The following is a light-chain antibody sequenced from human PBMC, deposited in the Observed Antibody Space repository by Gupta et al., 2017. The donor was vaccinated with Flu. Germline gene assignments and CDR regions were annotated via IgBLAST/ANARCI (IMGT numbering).Light chain of an antibody. Sequence: QMIQSPSTLPAYVGDRVTITCLASQTLSCSCACHQQKPGKATNLLIYKASNLESGEPSRFSGSASGTEFPLTISILQPDDFATYYCQQYGNYSLTFGGGTKVEI. V-gene: IGKV1-5*03. CDR1: QTLSCS. CDR3: QQYGNYSLT. CDR2: KAS. J-gene: IGKJ4*01.